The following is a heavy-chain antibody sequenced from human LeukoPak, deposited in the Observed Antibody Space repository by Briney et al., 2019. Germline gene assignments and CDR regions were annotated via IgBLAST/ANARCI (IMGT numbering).Heavy chain of an antibody. V-gene: IGHV3-23*01. CDR2: ISGSGGTT. Sequence: GGSLRLSCAASGFTFSSYAMSWVRQAPGKGLEWVSAISGSGGTTYYADSVKGRFTISRDNSKNTLYLQVNSLRAEDTAVYYCAKYNYDFWSGYLHYFDYWGQGTLVTVSS. D-gene: IGHD3-3*01. CDR1: GFTFSSYA. CDR3: AKYNYDFWSGYLHYFDY. J-gene: IGHJ4*02.